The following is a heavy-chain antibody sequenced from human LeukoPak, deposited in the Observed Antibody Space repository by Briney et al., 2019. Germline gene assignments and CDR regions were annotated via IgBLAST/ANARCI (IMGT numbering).Heavy chain of an antibody. Sequence: SVKVSFKASGGTFNGYAISWVRQAPGQGVGWMGGIIPIFGTAKYAQKFQGRVTITTDESTSTAYMELSSLRSEDTAVYYCARGRGSGHFYCSSPSCYLGSYMDVWGKGTTVTVSS. D-gene: IGHD2-2*01. CDR3: ARGRGSGHFYCSSPSCYLGSYMDV. J-gene: IGHJ6*03. V-gene: IGHV1-69*05. CDR2: IIPIFGTA. CDR1: GGTFNGYA.